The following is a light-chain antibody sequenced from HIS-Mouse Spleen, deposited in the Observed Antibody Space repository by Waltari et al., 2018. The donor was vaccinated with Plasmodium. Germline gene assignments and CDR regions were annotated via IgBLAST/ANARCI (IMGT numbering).Light chain of an antibody. V-gene: IGLV1-51*01. CDR3: GTWDSSLSAGVV. CDR2: DNN. J-gene: IGLJ2*01. Sequence: QSVLTQPPSVSAAPGQKVTISCSGSSSNIGNNYVSWYQQLPGTAPKLLIYDNNTRPSGIPERFSGSKSGTSATLGITGLQTGDEADYYCGTWDSSLSAGVVFGGGTKLTVL. CDR1: SSNIGNNY.